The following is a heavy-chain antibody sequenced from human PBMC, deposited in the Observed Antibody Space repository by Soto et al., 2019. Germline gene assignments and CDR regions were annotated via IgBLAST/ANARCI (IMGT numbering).Heavy chain of an antibody. Sequence: EASVQVSCKTSGYIFTDYYMHWVRQAPGQGLEWMGWINPNSGGTNYAQKFQGRVTMTTDTSISIAYLDLANLTFDDTAVYYCASEKTKFDYWGQGTLVTVSS. CDR3: ASEKTKFDY. CDR2: INPNSGGT. CDR1: GYIFTDYY. J-gene: IGHJ4*02. V-gene: IGHV1-2*02.